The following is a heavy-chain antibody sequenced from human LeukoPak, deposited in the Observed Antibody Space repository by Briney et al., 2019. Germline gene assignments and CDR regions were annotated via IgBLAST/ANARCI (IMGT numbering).Heavy chain of an antibody. CDR3: ATEWTDGEYVDY. Sequence: SETLSLTCGVSGGSLSGYDWSWVRQAPGKGLEWIGDTDQNEITNYNPALKSRVTISVDMSENHFSLTLNSVTAADTAVYYCATEWTDGEYVDYWGQGTLVTVSS. CDR1: GGSLSGYD. V-gene: IGHV4-34*01. D-gene: IGHD4-17*01. J-gene: IGHJ4*02. CDR2: TDQNEIT.